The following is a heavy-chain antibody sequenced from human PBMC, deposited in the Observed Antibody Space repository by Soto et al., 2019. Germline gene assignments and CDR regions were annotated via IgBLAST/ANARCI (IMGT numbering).Heavy chain of an antibody. CDR3: ARRRYYDSSGYYYTRYFDL. D-gene: IGHD3-22*01. CDR1: GGSISSGGYY. V-gene: IGHV4-31*03. CDR2: IYYSGST. Sequence: QVQLQESGPGLVKPSQTLSLTCTVSGGSISSGGYYWSWIRQHPGKGLEWIGYIYYSGSTYYNPSLKSRVTISVDTSKNQFSLKLSSVTAADTAVYYCARRRYYDSSGYYYTRYFDLWGRGTLVTVSS. J-gene: IGHJ2*01.